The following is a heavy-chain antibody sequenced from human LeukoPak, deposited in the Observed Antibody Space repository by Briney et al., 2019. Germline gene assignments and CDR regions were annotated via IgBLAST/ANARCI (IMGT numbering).Heavy chain of an antibody. D-gene: IGHD2-2*02. Sequence: SETLSLTCTVSGGSISSYYWSWIRQPPGKGLEWIGYIYYSGSTNYNPSLKSRVTISVDTSKHQFSLKLSSVTAADTAVYYCARAYQLLYGAFDIWGQGTMVTVSS. CDR3: ARAYQLLYGAFDI. CDR1: GGSISSYY. V-gene: IGHV4-59*01. CDR2: IYYSGST. J-gene: IGHJ3*02.